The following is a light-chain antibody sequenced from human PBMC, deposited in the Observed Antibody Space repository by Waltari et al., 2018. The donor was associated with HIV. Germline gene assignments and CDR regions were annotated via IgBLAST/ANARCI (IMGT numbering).Light chain of an antibody. CDR1: QDIDTN. CDR3: QQLESYPS. J-gene: IGKJ4*01. Sequence: DIQLTQSPSFLSASVGNRVSITCRASQDIDTNLAWYQQVPGKAPKLLSFAASTLESGVPSRFSGSGSGTEFTLTISSLQPEDFATYYWQQLESYPSFGGGTKVDIK. CDR2: AAS. V-gene: IGKV1-9*01.